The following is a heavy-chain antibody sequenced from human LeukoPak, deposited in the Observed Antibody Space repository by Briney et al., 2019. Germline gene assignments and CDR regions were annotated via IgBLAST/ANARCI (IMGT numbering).Heavy chain of an antibody. CDR3: AAVYSSCWYGPLYFDY. CDR1: GFTFTSSA. D-gene: IGHD6-13*01. V-gene: IGHV1-58*02. Sequence: SVKVSCKASGFTFTSSAMQWVRQARGQRLEWTGWIVVGSGNTNYAQKFQERVTITRDMSTSTAYMELSSLRSEDTAVYYCAAVYSSCWYGPLYFDYWGQGTLVTVSS. J-gene: IGHJ4*02. CDR2: IVVGSGNT.